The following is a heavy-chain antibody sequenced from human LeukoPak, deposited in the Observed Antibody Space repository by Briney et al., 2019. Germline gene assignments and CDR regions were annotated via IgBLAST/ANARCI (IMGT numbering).Heavy chain of an antibody. CDR1: GDSISSYY. V-gene: IGHV4-59*01. D-gene: IGHD6-13*01. J-gene: IGHJ4*02. CDR2: SYHTGST. Sequence: SETLSLTCTVSGDSISSYYWSWIRQPPGKGLEWIGYSYHTGSTNYNPSLKSRVTISVDTSKNQFSLKLSSVTAGDTAVYYCATGYSSTWYYFDYRGQGTLVTVSS. CDR3: ATGYSSTWYYFDY.